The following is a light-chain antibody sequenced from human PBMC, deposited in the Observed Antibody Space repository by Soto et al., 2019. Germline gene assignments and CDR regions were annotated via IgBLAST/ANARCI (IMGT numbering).Light chain of an antibody. CDR2: GAS. J-gene: IGKJ2*01. CDR3: QQYGSSPRYT. CDR1: QSVSSSH. V-gene: IGKV3-20*01. Sequence: EIVLTQSPGTLSLSPGERDTLSCRASQSVSSSHLAWYQQKPRQAPRLLIYGASSRATGIPDRFSGSGSGTDFTLTISRLEPEDFAVYYCQQYGSSPRYTFGQGTKLEIK.